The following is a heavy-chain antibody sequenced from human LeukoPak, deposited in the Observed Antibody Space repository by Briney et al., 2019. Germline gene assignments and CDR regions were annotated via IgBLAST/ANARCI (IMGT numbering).Heavy chain of an antibody. CDR1: GYSISSGYY. Sequence: PSETLSLTCAVSGYSISSGYYWGWIRQPPGKGLEWIGYIYYSGSTNYNPSLKSRVTISVDTSKNQFSLKLSSVTAADTAVYYCAREIGDRDGYSFDYWGQGTLVTVSS. CDR2: IYYSGST. J-gene: IGHJ4*02. CDR3: AREIGDRDGYSFDY. D-gene: IGHD5-24*01. V-gene: IGHV4-38-2*02.